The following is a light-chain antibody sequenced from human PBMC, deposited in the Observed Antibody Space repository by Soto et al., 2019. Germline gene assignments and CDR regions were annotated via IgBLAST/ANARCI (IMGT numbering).Light chain of an antibody. CDR1: SSNIGAGYD. J-gene: IGLJ3*02. V-gene: IGLV1-40*01. Sequence: QSVLTQPPSVSGAPGQRVTISCTGSSSNIGAGYDVHWYQQLPGTAPKFLIYGNSNRPSGVPDRFSGSKSGTSASLAITGLQAEDEADYYCQSYDSSLSGGVFGGGTTLTVL. CDR2: GNS. CDR3: QSYDSSLSGGV.